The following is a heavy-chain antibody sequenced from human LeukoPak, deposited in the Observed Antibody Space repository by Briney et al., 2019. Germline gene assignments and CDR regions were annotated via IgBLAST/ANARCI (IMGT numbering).Heavy chain of an antibody. CDR1: GFIFSSYA. V-gene: IGHV3-7*01. CDR3: ARDFFGSARFYRSDPFDY. D-gene: IGHD3-10*01. CDR2: IKQDGSEK. J-gene: IGHJ4*02. Sequence: GGSLRLSCAASGFIFSSYAMGWVRQAPGKGLEWVANIKQDGSEKYYVDSVEGRFTISRDNAKNSLYLQMNSLRAEDTAVYYCARDFFGSARFYRSDPFDYWGQGTLVSVSS.